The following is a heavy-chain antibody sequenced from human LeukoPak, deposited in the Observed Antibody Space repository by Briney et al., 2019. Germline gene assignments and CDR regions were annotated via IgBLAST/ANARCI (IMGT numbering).Heavy chain of an antibody. CDR2: IYYSGST. D-gene: IGHD4-17*01. Sequence: SETLSLTCTVSGGSISSYYWSWIRQPPGKGLEWIGYIYYSGSTNYNPSLKSLVTISVDTSKNQFSLKLSSVTAADTAVYYCASGTTVTKKGFDYWGQGTLVTVSS. J-gene: IGHJ4*02. CDR1: GGSISSYY. V-gene: IGHV4-59*01. CDR3: ASGTTVTKKGFDY.